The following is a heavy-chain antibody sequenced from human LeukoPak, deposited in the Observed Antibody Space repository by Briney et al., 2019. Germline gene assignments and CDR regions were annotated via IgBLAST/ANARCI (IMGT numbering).Heavy chain of an antibody. J-gene: IGHJ4*02. CDR3: ARHDYDSSHYFDY. V-gene: IGHV4-34*01. CDR2: INQSGST. Sequence: SETLSLTCAVYGGSFSGYYWGWIRQPPGKGLEWIGQINQSGSTNYNPSLKSRVSISLDTSKNQFSLKLSSVTAADTAVYYCARHDYDSSHYFDYWGQGTLVTVSS. D-gene: IGHD3-22*01. CDR1: GGSFSGYY.